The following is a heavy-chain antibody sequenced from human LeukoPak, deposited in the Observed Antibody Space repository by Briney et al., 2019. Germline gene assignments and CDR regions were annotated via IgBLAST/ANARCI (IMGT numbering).Heavy chain of an antibody. J-gene: IGHJ4*02. Sequence: ASVKVSCKASGYTFTSYYMHWVRQAPGQGLEWMGIINPSGGSTSYAQKFQGRVTMTRDTSTSTVYMELSSLRSEDTAVYYCARDLIQRYYDSRDDYWGQGTLDTVSS. CDR2: INPSGGST. V-gene: IGHV1-46*01. CDR1: GYTFTSYY. CDR3: ARDLIQRYYDSRDDY. D-gene: IGHD3-22*01.